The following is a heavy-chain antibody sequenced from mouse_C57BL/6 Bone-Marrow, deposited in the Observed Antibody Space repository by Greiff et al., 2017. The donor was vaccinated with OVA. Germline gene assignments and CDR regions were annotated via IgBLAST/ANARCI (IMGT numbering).Heavy chain of an antibody. Sequence: QVQLKQPGAELVKPGASVKMSCKASGYTFTSYWITWVKQRPGQGLEWIGDIYPGSGSTNYNEKFKSKATLTVDTSSSTAYMQLSSLTSEDSAVYYCARWYYSNPYYFDYWGQGTTLTVSS. J-gene: IGHJ2*01. D-gene: IGHD2-5*01. CDR2: IYPGSGST. CDR3: ARWYYSNPYYFDY. CDR1: GYTFTSYW. V-gene: IGHV1-55*01.